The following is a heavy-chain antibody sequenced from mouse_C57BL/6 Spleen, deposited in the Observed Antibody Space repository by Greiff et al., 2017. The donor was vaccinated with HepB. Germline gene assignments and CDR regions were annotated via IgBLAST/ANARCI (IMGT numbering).Heavy chain of an antibody. D-gene: IGHD2-9*01. CDR2: INPNNGGT. V-gene: IGHV1-22*01. CDR1: GYTFTDYN. J-gene: IGHJ4*01. Sequence: EVQLQQSGPELVKPGASVKMSCKASGYTFTDYNMHWVKQSHGKSLEWIGYINPNNGGTSYNQKFKGKATLTVNKSSSTAYMELRSLTSEDSAVYYCARSYYGYEGAMDYWGQRTSVTVSS. CDR3: ARSYYGYEGAMDY.